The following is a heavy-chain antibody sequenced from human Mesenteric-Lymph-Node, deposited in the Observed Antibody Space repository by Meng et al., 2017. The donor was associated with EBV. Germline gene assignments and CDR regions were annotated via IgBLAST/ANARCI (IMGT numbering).Heavy chain of an antibody. D-gene: IGHD5-12*01. CDR2: INHSGST. J-gene: IGHJ4*02. V-gene: IGHV4-34*01. CDR3: ASALPGLPHDS. Sequence: QRHQWQAGACQRSAPLSLLCAVSGGSFSGYYWSWSRQPPGRGLEWIGEINHSGSTNYNPSLNSRVTISVDTTKNQFSRKLSSVTAADTAVYYCASALPGLPHDSWGQGTLVTVSS. CDR1: GGSFSGYY.